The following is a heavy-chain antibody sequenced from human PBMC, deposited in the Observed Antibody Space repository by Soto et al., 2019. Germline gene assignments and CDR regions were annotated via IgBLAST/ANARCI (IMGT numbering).Heavy chain of an antibody. D-gene: IGHD3-22*01. V-gene: IGHV3-23*01. CDR2: ISGSGGST. CDR3: AKAGYYDSSGYYLRGGYEDY. Sequence: EVQLLESGGGLVQPGGSLRLSCAASGFTFSSYAMSWVRQAPGKGLEWVSAISGSGGSTYYADSVKGRFTISRDNSKNTLYLQMNTLSAEDTAVYYCAKAGYYDSSGYYLRGGYEDYWGQGTLVTVSS. CDR1: GFTFSSYA. J-gene: IGHJ4*02.